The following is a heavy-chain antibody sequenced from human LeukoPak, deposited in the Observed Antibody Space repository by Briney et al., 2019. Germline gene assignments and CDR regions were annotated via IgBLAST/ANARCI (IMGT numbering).Heavy chain of an antibody. V-gene: IGHV1-24*01. D-gene: IGHD3-10*01. Sequence: ASVKVSCKVSGYTLTELSMHWVRQAPGKGLEWMGGFDPEDGETIYAQKFQGRVTMTEDTSTDTAYMELSSLRSEDTAVYYCVRDREGVAISVNYWFDPWGQGTLVTVSS. J-gene: IGHJ5*02. CDR2: FDPEDGET. CDR1: GYTLTELS. CDR3: VRDREGVAISVNYWFDP.